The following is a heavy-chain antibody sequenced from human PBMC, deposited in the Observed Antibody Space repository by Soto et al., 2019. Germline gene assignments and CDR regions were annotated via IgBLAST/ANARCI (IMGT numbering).Heavy chain of an antibody. Sequence: GALRLSCAASGFTFGRYSMKWVRQAPGKGLEWVSYISSSSSTIYYADSVKGRFTISRDNAKNSLYLQMNSLRDEDTAVYYCARSVEGHFDYWGQGTVVTVSS. CDR3: ARSVEGHFDY. J-gene: IGHJ4*02. D-gene: IGHD6-19*01. V-gene: IGHV3-48*02. CDR2: ISSSSSTI. CDR1: GFTFGRYS.